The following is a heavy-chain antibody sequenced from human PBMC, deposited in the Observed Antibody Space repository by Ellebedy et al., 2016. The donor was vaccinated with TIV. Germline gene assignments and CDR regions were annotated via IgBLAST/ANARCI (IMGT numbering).Heavy chain of an antibody. CDR3: TREGSGFDP. CDR2: ISYSGSTI. V-gene: IGHV3-48*02. J-gene: IGHJ5*02. Sequence: GGSLRLSCAASGFTLSRYNMNWVRQAPGKGLEWVPHISYSGSTIFYADSVKGRFTISRDTAKNSLYLQMNSLRDEDTAMYHCTREGSGFDPWGQGTLVIVSS. CDR1: GFTLSRYN.